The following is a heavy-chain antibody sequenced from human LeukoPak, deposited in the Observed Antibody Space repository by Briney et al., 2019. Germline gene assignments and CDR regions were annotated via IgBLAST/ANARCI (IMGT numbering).Heavy chain of an antibody. D-gene: IGHD5-24*01. CDR3: TTATSVTTSWS. V-gene: IGHV3-15*01. CDR2: IRSNSDGGTA. Sequence: GGSLRLSCAASGFTFRNIWMTWVRQAPGKGLEWVGRIRSNSDGGTADYAAPVKGRFTISRDDSKTTLYLQLNSLKAEDTAVYYCTTATSVTTSWSWGQGTLVTDSS. J-gene: IGHJ4*02. CDR1: GFTFRNIW.